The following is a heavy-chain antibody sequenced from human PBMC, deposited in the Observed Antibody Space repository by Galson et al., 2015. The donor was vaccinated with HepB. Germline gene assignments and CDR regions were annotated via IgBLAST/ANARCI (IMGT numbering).Heavy chain of an antibody. CDR3: ASPDWYYDSSGYYPFDY. CDR1: GGTFSSYA. V-gene: IGHV1-69*04. Sequence: SVKVSCKASGGTFSSYAISWVRQAPGQGLEWMGRIIPILGIANYAQKFQGRVTITADKSTSTAYMELSSLRSEDTAVYYCASPDWYYDSSGYYPFDYWGQGTLVTVSS. J-gene: IGHJ4*02. D-gene: IGHD3-22*01. CDR2: IIPILGIA.